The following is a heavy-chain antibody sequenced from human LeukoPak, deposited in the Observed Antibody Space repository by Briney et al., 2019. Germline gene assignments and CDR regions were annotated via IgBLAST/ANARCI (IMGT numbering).Heavy chain of an antibody. D-gene: IGHD3-22*01. Sequence: GGSLRLSCAVSGLTFSGSAVHWVRQASGRGLEWVGRIRGKTNDYATAYVASLKGRFTISRDDSKNTAYMEINGLKTEDTAMYYCTRPGESSGYWDWGQGTLVTVSS. V-gene: IGHV3-73*01. CDR1: GLTFSGSA. J-gene: IGHJ4*02. CDR3: TRPGESSGYWD. CDR2: IRGKTNDYAT.